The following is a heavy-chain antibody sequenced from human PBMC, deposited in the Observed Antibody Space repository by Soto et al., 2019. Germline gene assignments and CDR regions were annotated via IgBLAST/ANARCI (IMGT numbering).Heavy chain of an antibody. J-gene: IGHJ5*02. D-gene: IGHD3-3*01. CDR1: GYTFTGYY. Sequence: ASVKVSCKASGYTFTGYYMHWVRQAPGQGLEWMGWINPNSGGTNYAQKFQGWVTMTRDTSISTAYMELSRLRSDDTAVYYCARGNGPLVADFWSGYYSWFDPWGQGTLVTVSS. CDR2: INPNSGGT. CDR3: ARGNGPLVADFWSGYYSWFDP. V-gene: IGHV1-2*04.